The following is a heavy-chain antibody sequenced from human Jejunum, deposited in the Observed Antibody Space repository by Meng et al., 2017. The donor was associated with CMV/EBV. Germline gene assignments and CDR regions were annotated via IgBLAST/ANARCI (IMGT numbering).Heavy chain of an antibody. CDR3: ARSYGSGSSRFDP. J-gene: IGHJ5*02. CDR1: GGSCSGYY. D-gene: IGHD3-10*01. V-gene: IGHV4-34*01. CDR2: IKHGGSI. Sequence: AVSGGSCSGYYWTWIRQPPGEGLEWIGEIKHGGSIKYNPSLKSRVTMSVDTSKKQLSLKLTSMTAADTARYYCARSYGSGSSRFDPWGQGTLVTVSS.